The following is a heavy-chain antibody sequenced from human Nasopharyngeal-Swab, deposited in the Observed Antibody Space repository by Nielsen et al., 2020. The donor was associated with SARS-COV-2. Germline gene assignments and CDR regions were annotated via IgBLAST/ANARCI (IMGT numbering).Heavy chain of an antibody. D-gene: IGHD6-13*01. V-gene: IGHV1-3*01. J-gene: IGHJ4*02. CDR3: VRDDGSSWLLDK. CDR2: ITAADGNP. Sequence: CARQAPRQRLEWMGWITAADGNPQYSQKFHDRLTLTTDTSANTAYMDLSSLRSEDTAVYYCVRDDGSSWLLDKWGQGTLVTVSS.